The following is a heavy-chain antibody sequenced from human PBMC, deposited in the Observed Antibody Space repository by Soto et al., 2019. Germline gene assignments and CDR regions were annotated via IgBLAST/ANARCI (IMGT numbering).Heavy chain of an antibody. CDR2: IKSKTDGGTT. V-gene: IGHV3-15*01. CDR3: TTDHAVHRLDYYYYMDV. D-gene: IGHD5-12*01. J-gene: IGHJ6*03. CDR1: GFTFRNAW. Sequence: GSLRLSCAASGFTFRNAWMSWVRQAPGKGLEWVGRIKSKTDGGTTDYAAPVKGRFTISRDDSKNTLYLQMNSLKTEDTAVYYCTTDHAVHRLDYYYYMDVWGKGTTVTVSS.